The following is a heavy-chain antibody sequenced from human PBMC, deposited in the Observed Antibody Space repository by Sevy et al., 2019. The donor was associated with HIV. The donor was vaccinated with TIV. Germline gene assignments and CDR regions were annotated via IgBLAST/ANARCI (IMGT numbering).Heavy chain of an antibody. CDR3: ARGSPKYVILTEVFDF. CDR1: GFTFSSYW. V-gene: IGHV3-7*01. D-gene: IGHD3-9*01. CDR2: IKQGGSKK. J-gene: IGHJ4*02. Sequence: GGSLRLSCAASGFTFSSYWMSWVRQAPGKGLEWVANIKQGGSKKHYVESVRGRFTISRDNAKNSLYLQMNSLSAEDTAVYYCARGSPKYVILTEVFDFWGQGTLVTVSS.